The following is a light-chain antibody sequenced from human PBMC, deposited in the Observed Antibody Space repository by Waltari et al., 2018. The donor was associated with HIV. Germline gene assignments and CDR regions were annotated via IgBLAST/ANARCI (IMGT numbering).Light chain of an antibody. Sequence: ATRMTQSPPSVSAATGDTVTITCRASREIDTHLAWYQHKPGSAPHLLIYGASTLQKGVPPRFSGSGSGTFFSLTVTCLQSEDFATYFCQQYHDSPRTFGLGTTV. CDR1: REIDTH. CDR3: QQYHDSPRT. V-gene: IGKV1-8*01. J-gene: IGKJ1*01. CDR2: GAS.